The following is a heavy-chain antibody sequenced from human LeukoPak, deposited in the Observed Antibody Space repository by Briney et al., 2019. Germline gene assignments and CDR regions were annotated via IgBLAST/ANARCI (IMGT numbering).Heavy chain of an antibody. D-gene: IGHD2-2*01. Sequence: PSETLSLTCTVSGGSISSYYWSWIRQPPGKGLEWIGYIYYSGSTNYNPSLKSRVTISVDTSKNQFSLKLSSVTAADTAVYYCARHYCSSTSCYNWFDPWGQGTLVTVSS. CDR1: GGSISSYY. CDR2: IYYSGST. V-gene: IGHV4-59*08. CDR3: ARHYCSSTSCYNWFDP. J-gene: IGHJ5*02.